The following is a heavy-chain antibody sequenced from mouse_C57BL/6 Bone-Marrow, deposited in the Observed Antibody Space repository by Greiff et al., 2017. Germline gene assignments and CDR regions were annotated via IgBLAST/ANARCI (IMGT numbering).Heavy chain of an antibody. CDR3: AKNYPYCDY. CDR1: GFTFSDYG. Sequence: EVHLVESGGGLVKPGGSLKLSCAASGFTFSDYGMHWVRQAPEKGLEWVAYISSGSSTIYYADTVKGRFTISRDNAKNTLFLQMTRLRSEDTAMYYCAKNYPYCDYWGQGTTLTVSS. CDR2: ISSGSSTI. D-gene: IGHD1-1*01. J-gene: IGHJ2*01. V-gene: IGHV5-17*01.